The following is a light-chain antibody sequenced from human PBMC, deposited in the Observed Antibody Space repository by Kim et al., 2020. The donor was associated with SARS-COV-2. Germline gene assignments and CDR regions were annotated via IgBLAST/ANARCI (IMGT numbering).Light chain of an antibody. V-gene: IGLV2-8*01. CDR3: SSYAGSNNLV. Sequence: GQSGTISCTGTSSDVGGYNYVSWNQQHPGKAPKLIIYGVNQRPLGVPDRFSGTKSGNTASLTVSGLQAEDEAQYHCSSYAGSNNLVFGGGTQLTVL. CDR1: SSDVGGYNY. J-gene: IGLJ3*02. CDR2: GVN.